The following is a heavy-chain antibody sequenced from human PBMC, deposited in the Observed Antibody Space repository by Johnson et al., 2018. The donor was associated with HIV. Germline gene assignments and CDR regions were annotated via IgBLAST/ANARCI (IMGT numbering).Heavy chain of an antibody. CDR3: AKNGGQYHTTHDACDI. J-gene: IGHJ3*02. Sequence: VQLVESGGGLVKPGGSLRLSCAASGFTFSDYYMSWISQAQGKGLEWVTFISFDGSNKHYADSVKGRFTISRDNSKNTFDLQMNSLRAEYMAVYYCAKNGGQYHTTHDACDIWGQGTMFTVSS. D-gene: IGHD3-16*01. V-gene: IGHV3-30*18. CDR2: ISFDGSNK. CDR1: GFTFSDYY.